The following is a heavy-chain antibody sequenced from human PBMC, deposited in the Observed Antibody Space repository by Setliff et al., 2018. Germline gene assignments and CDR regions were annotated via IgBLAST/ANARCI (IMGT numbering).Heavy chain of an antibody. V-gene: IGHV4-34*01. CDR3: ATRVGTTVTSGGDAFNI. CDR2: INHSGST. J-gene: IGHJ3*02. D-gene: IGHD4-17*01. CDR1: GGSFSGYY. Sequence: SETLSLTCAIYGGSFSGYYWSWVRQPPGKGLEWIGEINHSGSTNYIPSLKSRVTISVDTSKNQFSLKLSSVTAADTAVYYCATRVGTTVTSGGDAFNIWGQGTMVTVSS.